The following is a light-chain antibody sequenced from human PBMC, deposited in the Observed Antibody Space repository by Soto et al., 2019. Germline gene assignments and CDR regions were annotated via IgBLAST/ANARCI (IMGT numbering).Light chain of an antibody. CDR3: QQYNDWPLT. CDR1: QSVSNN. CDR2: GAF. J-gene: IGKJ1*01. Sequence: EILMTQSPVTLSVSPGERATLSCRASQSVSNNLAWYQQKPGQAPSLLIYGAFTRATGIPARFSGTGSGTEFTLTISSLQSEDFALYYCQQYNDWPLTFGQGTKVE. V-gene: IGKV3-15*01.